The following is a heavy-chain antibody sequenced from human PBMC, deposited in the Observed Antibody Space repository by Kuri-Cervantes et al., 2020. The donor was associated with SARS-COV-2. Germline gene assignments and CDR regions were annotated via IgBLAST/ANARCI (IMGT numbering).Heavy chain of an antibody. CDR3: AKPSRSQGRGPGMDV. J-gene: IGHJ6*02. D-gene: IGHD1-14*01. CDR2: ISYDGSNK. Sequence: GESLKISCAASGFTFSSYAMRWVRQAPGKGLEWVAVISYDGSNKYYADSVKGRFTISRDNSKNTLYLQMNSLRAEDTAVYYCAKPSRSQGRGPGMDVWGQGTTVTVSS. V-gene: IGHV3-30-3*02. CDR1: GFTFSSYA.